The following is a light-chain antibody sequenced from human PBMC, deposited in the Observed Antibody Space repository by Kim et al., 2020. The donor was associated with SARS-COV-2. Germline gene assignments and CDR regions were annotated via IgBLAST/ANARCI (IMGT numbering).Light chain of an antibody. CDR2: QDS. V-gene: IGLV3-1*01. CDR3: QAWDSSTVV. CDR1: KLGNKY. Sequence: SYELTQPPSVSVSPGQTASITCSGDKLGNKYACWYQQKPGQSPVLVIYQDSKRPSGIPERFSGSNSGNTATLTISGTQPMDEADYYCQAWDSSTVVFGGGTQPDRP. J-gene: IGLJ2*01.